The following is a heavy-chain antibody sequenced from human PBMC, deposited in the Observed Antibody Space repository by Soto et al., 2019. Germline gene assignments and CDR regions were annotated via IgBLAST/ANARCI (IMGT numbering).Heavy chain of an antibody. D-gene: IGHD1-26*01. V-gene: IGHV4-30-2*01. CDR3: EAGSGLPRYY. J-gene: IGHJ4*02. CDR2: ISYSGST. CDR1: GGSISSCGYS. Sequence: QLQLQESGSGLVKPSQTLSLTCAVSGGSISSCGYSWSWMRPPPGQGLEWIGYISYSGSTYYTPSRNSRANTSIDRSKNQFCLRPRCATAADTAMYYCEAGSGLPRYYWGQGTLVTVSS.